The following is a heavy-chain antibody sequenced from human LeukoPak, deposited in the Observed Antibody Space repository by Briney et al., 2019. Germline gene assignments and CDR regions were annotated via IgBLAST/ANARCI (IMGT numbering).Heavy chain of an antibody. CDR3: AKDLRITYYDFWSGGFDY. V-gene: IGHV3-23*01. CDR2: ISGRGGST. D-gene: IGHD3-3*01. CDR1: GFTFSSYA. J-gene: IGHJ4*02. Sequence: AGSLRLSCAASGFTFSSYAMSWVRQAPGKGLEWVSAISGRGGSTYYADSVKGRFTIPRDHSKNTLYLQMNSLRAEDTAVYYCAKDLRITYYDFWSGGFDYWGQGTLVTVSS.